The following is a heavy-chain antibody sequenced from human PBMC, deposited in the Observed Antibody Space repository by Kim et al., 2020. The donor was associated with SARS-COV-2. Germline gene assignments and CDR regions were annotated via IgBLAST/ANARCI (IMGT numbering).Heavy chain of an antibody. CDR1: GFTFSSFA. CDR3: VKDVQSPNLRV. J-gene: IGHJ6*02. V-gene: IGHV3-64D*09. CDR2: ISSNGGST. Sequence: GGSLRLSCSASGFTFSSFAMHWVRQAPGKGLEFVSTISSNGGSTYYADSLKGRFTISRDNSKNTLYLQMRSLRTEDTAFYYCVKDVQSPNLRVWGQGTT.